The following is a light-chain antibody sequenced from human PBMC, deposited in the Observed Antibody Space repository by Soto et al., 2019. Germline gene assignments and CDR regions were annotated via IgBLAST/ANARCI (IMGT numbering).Light chain of an antibody. J-gene: IGKJ2*01. CDR2: AAS. CDR1: QSISNY. CDR3: QQTYSTPYT. Sequence: DIQMTQSPSSLSASVGDRVTITCRASQSISNYLNWYQQKPGKAPKFLIYAASSLQSGVPSRFSGSGSGTDFTLTISSLQPEDCAIYYCQQTYSTPYTFGQGTKLEIK. V-gene: IGKV1-39*01.